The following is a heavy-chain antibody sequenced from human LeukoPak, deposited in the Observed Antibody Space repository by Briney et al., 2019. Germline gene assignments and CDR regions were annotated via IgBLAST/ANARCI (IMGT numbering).Heavy chain of an antibody. J-gene: IGHJ4*02. CDR2: ISYDGSNK. Sequence: GGSLRLSCAASGFTFSSYSMHWVRQAPGKGLEWVAVISYDGSNKYYADSVKGRFTISRDNSKNTPYLQMHSLRAEDTDVYYCARDSSGFDYWGQGTLVTVSS. D-gene: IGHD6-19*01. CDR1: GFTFSSYS. CDR3: ARDSSGFDY. V-gene: IGHV3-30-3*01.